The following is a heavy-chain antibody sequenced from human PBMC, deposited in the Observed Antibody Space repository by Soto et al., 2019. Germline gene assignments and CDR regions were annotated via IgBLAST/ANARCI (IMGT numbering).Heavy chain of an antibody. Sequence: PGGSLRLSCAASEFTFSNYAMSWVRQAPGKGLEWVSSISDNGGTTYYADSVKGRFTISRDNAKNSLYLEMNSLRAEDTAVYYCAREENYGVQRPDPPNDKLERVDALDMWGQGTMVTVSS. CDR3: AREENYGVQRPDPPNDKLERVDALDM. CDR1: EFTFSNYA. J-gene: IGHJ3*02. V-gene: IGHV3-23*01. CDR2: ISDNGGTT. D-gene: IGHD1-1*01.